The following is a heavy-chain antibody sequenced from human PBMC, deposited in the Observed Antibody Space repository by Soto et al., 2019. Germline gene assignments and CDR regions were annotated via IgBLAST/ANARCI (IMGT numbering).Heavy chain of an antibody. Sequence: QVHLVQSGAEVKKPGASVKVSCKGSGYTFTSYGITWARQAPGQGLEWMGWISAHNGNTNYAQKLQGRVTVTRDTSTSTAYVELRSLRSDATAVYYGARGRYGDYWGQGALVTVSS. CDR3: ARGRYGDY. J-gene: IGHJ4*02. CDR1: GYTFTSYG. CDR2: ISAHNGNT. D-gene: IGHD1-1*01. V-gene: IGHV1-18*01.